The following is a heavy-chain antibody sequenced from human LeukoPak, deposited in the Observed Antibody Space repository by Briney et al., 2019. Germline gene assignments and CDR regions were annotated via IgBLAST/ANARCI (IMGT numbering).Heavy chain of an antibody. CDR3: ARRGSTDY. V-gene: IGHV3-7*03. J-gene: IGHJ4*02. CDR1: GFSFCGYW. Sequence: GGSLRLSCAASGFSFCGYWMTWVRQAPGKGLGWVANIKEDGSEKYYADFVKGRFTISRDNAKNSLDLQMNSLRAEDTAVYYCARRGSTDYWGQGTLVTVSS. D-gene: IGHD2/OR15-2a*01. CDR2: IKEDGSEK.